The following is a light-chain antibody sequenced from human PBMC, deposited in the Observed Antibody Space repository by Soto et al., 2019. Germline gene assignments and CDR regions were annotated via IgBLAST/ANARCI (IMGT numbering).Light chain of an antibody. V-gene: IGKV3-20*01. CDR3: QQYDDSLSSFT. J-gene: IGKJ2*01. Sequence: EIVLTQSPGTLSLSPGERATLSCRASQSVSSSYLAWYQQKPGQAPRLLIYGASYRATGIPDRFSGRGSGTDFTLTISRLEPVDFAVYYCQQYDDSLSSFTFGQGTNLEIK. CDR2: GAS. CDR1: QSVSSSY.